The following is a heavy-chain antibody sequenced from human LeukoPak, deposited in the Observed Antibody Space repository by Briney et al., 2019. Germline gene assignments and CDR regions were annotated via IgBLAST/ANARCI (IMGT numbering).Heavy chain of an antibody. Sequence: PGGSLTLSCSVSFCPFSSYDRHWSRQAPGKGLEYVSAIASNGDSTYYADLVKGRFTFSRDFSKNTLFLQMSSLRTEATADYYCDNSDAHMYFQVWGQGTLVTVSS. CDR1: FCPFSSYD. CDR3: DNSDAHMYFQV. D-gene: IGHD2/OR15-2a*01. J-gene: IGHJ4*01. V-gene: IGHV3-64D*09. CDR2: IASNGDST.